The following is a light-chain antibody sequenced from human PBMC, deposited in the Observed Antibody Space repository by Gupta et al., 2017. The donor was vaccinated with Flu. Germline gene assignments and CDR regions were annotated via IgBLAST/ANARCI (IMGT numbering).Light chain of an antibody. V-gene: IGKV1-39*01. CDR2: AAS. CDR1: QSISSY. CDR3: QQTDSTPWT. Sequence: DIQMTQSPSSLSASVGDRVTITCQASQSISSYLNWYQQKPGKAPKLLISAASRLQSGVPSRFSGSGSGTDFTLTITFLQPEDVATFYCQQTDSTPWTFGQGTKVEI. J-gene: IGKJ1*01.